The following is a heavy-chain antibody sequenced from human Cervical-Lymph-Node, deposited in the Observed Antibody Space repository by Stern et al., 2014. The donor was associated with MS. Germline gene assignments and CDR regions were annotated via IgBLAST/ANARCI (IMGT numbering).Heavy chain of an antibody. Sequence: VQLEESGGGLVKPGGSLRLSCAASGFTFSDYSMTWIRQAPGKGLAWVSSINSGGSSVFYADSVKGRFTISRDNAQNSLYLQMNSLTVDDTAVYYCARDLVLRWVPRDFDWGQGTLVTVSS. CDR3: ARDLVLRWVPRDFD. J-gene: IGHJ4*02. CDR1: GFTFSDYS. D-gene: IGHD2-21*01. V-gene: IGHV3-11*01. CDR2: INSGGSSV.